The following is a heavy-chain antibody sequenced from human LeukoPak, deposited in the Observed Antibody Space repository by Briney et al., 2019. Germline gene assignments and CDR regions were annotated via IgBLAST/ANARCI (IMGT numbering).Heavy chain of an antibody. CDR2: ISGSGSDT. J-gene: IGHJ2*01. CDR1: GFNFSPYG. Sequence: GESLRLSCAASGFNFSPYGMSWIRQAPGKGLEWVAGISGSGSDTYYADSAKGRFTISRDNFKNTVDLQMNSLRADDTAVYYCAKLGTYFYFDFWGRGTLVTVSS. CDR3: AKLGTYFYFDF. V-gene: IGHV3-23*01. D-gene: IGHD7-27*01.